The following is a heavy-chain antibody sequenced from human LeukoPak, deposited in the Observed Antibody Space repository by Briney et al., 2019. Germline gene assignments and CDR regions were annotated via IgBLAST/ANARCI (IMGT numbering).Heavy chain of an antibody. CDR2: IYSGGST. V-gene: IGHV3-66*02. CDR3: ARDSNYDY. Sequence: GGSLRLSCAASGFTVSSTCMSWVRQAPGKGLEWVSVIYSGGSTYYADSVKGRFTISRDNSKNTLYLQMNSLRAEDTAAYYCARDSNYDYWGQGTLVTVSS. J-gene: IGHJ4*02. CDR1: GFTVSSTC. D-gene: IGHD6-13*01.